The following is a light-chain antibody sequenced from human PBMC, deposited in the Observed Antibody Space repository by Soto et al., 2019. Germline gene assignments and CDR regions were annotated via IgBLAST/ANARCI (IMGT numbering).Light chain of an antibody. CDR2: DAS. Sequence: EIVLTQSRATLSLSPGERAALSCRASQSVRSYLAWYQQKPGQAPRLLIYDASNRATGIPARFSGSGSGTGFTLAISRLDPEDFAVYYCQSRSSWPPGTVGGEPKV. CDR3: QSRSSWPPGT. CDR1: QSVRSY. J-gene: IGKJ4*02. V-gene: IGKV3-11*01.